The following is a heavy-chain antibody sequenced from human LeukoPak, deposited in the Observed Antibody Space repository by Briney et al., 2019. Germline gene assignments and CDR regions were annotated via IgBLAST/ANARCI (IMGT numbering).Heavy chain of an antibody. J-gene: IGHJ4*02. CDR1: GYTFTSYD. CDR3: ARGRYYDILTGYYGIFDY. CDR2: IIPIFGTA. D-gene: IGHD3-9*01. Sequence: ASVKVSCKASGYTFTSYDINWVRQATGQGLEWMGRIIPIFGTANYAQKFQGRVTITTDESTSTAYMELSSLRSEDTAVYYCARGRYYDILTGYYGIFDYWGQGTLVTVSS. V-gene: IGHV1-69*05.